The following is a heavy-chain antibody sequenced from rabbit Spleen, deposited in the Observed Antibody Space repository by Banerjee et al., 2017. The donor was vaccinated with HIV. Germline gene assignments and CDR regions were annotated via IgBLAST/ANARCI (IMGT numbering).Heavy chain of an antibody. Sequence: QSLQESGGGLVQPGGSLTLSCKASGFDFRRYYLSWVRQAPGKGLEWIGIIDVGEGNTDYASWVNGRFTISSDNAQNTVDLQMSGLTAADTATYFCARAGYAGYGYANFRDYYGMDLWGPGTLVTVS. V-gene: IGHV1S7*01. J-gene: IGHJ6*01. CDR2: IDVGEGNT. D-gene: IGHD6-1*01. CDR3: ARAGYAGYGYANFRDYYGMDL. CDR1: GFDFRRYY.